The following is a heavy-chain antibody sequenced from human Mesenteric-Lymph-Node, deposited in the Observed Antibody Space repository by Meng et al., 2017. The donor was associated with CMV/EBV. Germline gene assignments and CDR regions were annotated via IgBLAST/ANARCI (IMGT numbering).Heavy chain of an antibody. Sequence: GGSLRLSCTGSGFTFGDYAMNWVRQAPGKGLEWVAFIRTRTYAGTTEYAASVKGRFTISRDDSKTIAYLQMNSLRAEDTAVYYCAKDVGRRITSCYDFWGQGTLVTVS. J-gene: IGHJ4*02. CDR1: GFTFGDYA. D-gene: IGHD2-2*01. CDR2: IRTRTYAGTT. CDR3: AKDVGRRITSCYDF. V-gene: IGHV3-49*04.